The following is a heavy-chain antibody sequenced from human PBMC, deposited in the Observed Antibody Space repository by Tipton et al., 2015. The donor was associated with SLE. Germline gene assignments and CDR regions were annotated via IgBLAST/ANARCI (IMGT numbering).Heavy chain of an antibody. V-gene: IGHV3-11*05. Sequence: SLRLSCAASGFTFSDYYMSWIRQAPGKGLEWVSYISSSSSYTNYADSVKGRFTISRDNAKNSLYLQMNSLRAEDTAVYYCAREGDYYDSSGFRQNRGWEYFQHWGQGTLVTVSS. D-gene: IGHD3-22*01. CDR3: AREGDYYDSSGFRQNRGWEYFQH. J-gene: IGHJ1*01. CDR2: ISSSSSYT. CDR1: GFTFSDYY.